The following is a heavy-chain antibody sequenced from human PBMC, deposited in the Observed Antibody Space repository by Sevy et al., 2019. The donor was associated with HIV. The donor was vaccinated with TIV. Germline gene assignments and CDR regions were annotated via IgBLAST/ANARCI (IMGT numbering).Heavy chain of an antibody. J-gene: IGHJ6*02. D-gene: IGHD2-2*01. V-gene: IGHV1-69*13. CDR2: IIPIFGTA. CDR3: ARDRGFSSTSEYGMDV. CDR1: GGTFSKYA. Sequence: ASVKVSCKASGGTFSKYAITWVRQAPGQGFEWMGGIIPIFGTANYAQKFQGRVTITADESTSTAYMELSSLRSEDTAVYYCARDRGFSSTSEYGMDVWGQGTTVTVSS.